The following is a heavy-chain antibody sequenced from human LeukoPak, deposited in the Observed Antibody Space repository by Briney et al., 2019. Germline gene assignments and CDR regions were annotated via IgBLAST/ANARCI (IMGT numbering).Heavy chain of an antibody. J-gene: IGHJ4*02. CDR1: GYALTELS. Sequence: ASVKVSCKVSGYALTELSMHWVRQAPGKGLEWMGGFDPEDGETIYAQKFQGRVTMTEDTSTDTAYMELSSLRSEDTAVYYCATLPPLRYFGWNPFDYWGQGTLVTVSS. D-gene: IGHD3-9*01. V-gene: IGHV1-24*01. CDR2: FDPEDGET. CDR3: ATLPPLRYFGWNPFDY.